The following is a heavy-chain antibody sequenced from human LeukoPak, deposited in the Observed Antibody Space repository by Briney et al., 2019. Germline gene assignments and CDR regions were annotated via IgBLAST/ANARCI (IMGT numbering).Heavy chain of an antibody. CDR1: GGTFSSYA. J-gene: IGHJ4*02. CDR2: MNPNSGNT. Sequence: ASVKVSCKASGGTFSSYAINWVRQATGQGLEWMGWMNPNSGNTGYAQKFQGRVTITRNTSISTAYMELSSLRSEDTAVYYCARASAYDFWSGYPYYFDYWGQGTLVTVSS. D-gene: IGHD3-3*01. CDR3: ARASAYDFWSGYPYYFDY. V-gene: IGHV1-8*03.